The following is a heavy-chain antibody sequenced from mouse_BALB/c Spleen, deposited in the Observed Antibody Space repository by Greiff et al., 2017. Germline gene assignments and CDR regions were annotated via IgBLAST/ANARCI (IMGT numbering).Heavy chain of an antibody. Sequence: EVKLVESGGGLVKPGGSLKLSCAASGFTFSSYTMSWVRQTPEKRLEWVATISSGGGNTYYPDSVKGRFTISRDNAKNNLYLQMSSLRSEDTALYYSASGIAMDYWGQGTSVTVSS. CDR3: ASGIAMDY. V-gene: IGHV5-9*03. CDR1: GFTFSSYT. J-gene: IGHJ4*01. CDR2: ISSGGGNT. D-gene: IGHD4-1*01.